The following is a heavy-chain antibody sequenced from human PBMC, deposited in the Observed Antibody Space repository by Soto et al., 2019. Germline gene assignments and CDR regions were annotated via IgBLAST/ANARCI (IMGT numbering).Heavy chain of an antibody. D-gene: IGHD6-19*01. CDR2: INHSGST. CDR3: ARLTRGEQWLVKYYYYGMDV. CDR1: GGSFSGYY. V-gene: IGHV4-34*01. J-gene: IGHJ6*02. Sequence: SLTCAVYGGSFSGYYWSWIRQPPGKGLEWIGEINHSGSTNYSPSLKSRVTISVDTSKNQFSLKLSSVTAADTAVYYCARLTRGEQWLVKYYYYGMDVWGQGTTVTVSS.